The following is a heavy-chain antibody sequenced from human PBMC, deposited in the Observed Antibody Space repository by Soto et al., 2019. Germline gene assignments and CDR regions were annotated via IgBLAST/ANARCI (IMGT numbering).Heavy chain of an antibody. Sequence: QLQLQESGSGLVKPSQTLSLTCAVSGGSISSGGSSWSWIRQPPGKGLEWIGYIYHSGSTYYNPYLKSRVTLAVDRSKNQFSLKLSSVTAADKAVYYCARAGDSSGPVALGYWGQGTLVTVSS. J-gene: IGHJ4*02. CDR1: GGSISSGGSS. V-gene: IGHV4-30-2*01. D-gene: IGHD6-19*01. CDR3: ARAGDSSGPVALGY. CDR2: IYHSGST.